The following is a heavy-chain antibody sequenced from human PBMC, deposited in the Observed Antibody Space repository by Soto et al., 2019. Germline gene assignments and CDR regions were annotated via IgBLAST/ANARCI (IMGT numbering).Heavy chain of an antibody. Sequence: SVKVSCKASGGTFSIYGFSWVRQAPGQGPEWIGGIIPILTTPNYAQRFQGRVTIVADESTTTVYMELSSLKFEDTAVYYCATSVGIAPTSEDGMDVWGRETSFTVSS. J-gene: IGHJ6*02. CDR3: ATSVGIAPTSEDGMDV. CDR1: GGTFSIYG. CDR2: IIPILTTP. V-gene: IGHV1-69*13. D-gene: IGHD6-25*01.